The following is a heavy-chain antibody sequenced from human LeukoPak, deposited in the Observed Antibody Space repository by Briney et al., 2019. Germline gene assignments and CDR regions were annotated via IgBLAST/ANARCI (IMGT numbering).Heavy chain of an antibody. CDR1: GITVSYNY. V-gene: IGHV3-66*02. CDR2: IYSDGET. D-gene: IGHD1-1*01. J-gene: IGHJ4*02. Sequence: GGSLRLSCAASGITVSYNYMSWVRQAPGKGLQWVSVIYSDGETYYADSVKGRFTISRDNSKNTLYLQMNSLRVADTAMYYCASLYKGAYWGQGTLVTVSS. CDR3: ASLYKGAY.